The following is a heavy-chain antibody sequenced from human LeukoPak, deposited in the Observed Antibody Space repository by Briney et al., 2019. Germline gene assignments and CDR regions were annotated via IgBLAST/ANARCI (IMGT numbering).Heavy chain of an antibody. CDR1: GFTFSNYG. Sequence: GGSLRLSCAASGFTFSNYGMHWVRQAPDKGLEWLTVISYDGKVQYYADSVKGRFTVSRDDSKNTLYLQMNSLKTEDTAVYYCAKEPGRSSTWDLDHWGQGTLVTVSS. CDR3: AKEPGRSSTWDLDH. V-gene: IGHV3-30*18. D-gene: IGHD1-26*01. J-gene: IGHJ4*02. CDR2: ISYDGKVQ.